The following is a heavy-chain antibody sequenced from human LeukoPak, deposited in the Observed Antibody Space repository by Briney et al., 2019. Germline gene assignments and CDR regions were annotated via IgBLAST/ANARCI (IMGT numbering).Heavy chain of an antibody. CDR2: INQSGST. Sequence: SETLSVTCSVSGDSISSSSYYWGWIRQAPGQGLEWIGEINQSGSTNYNPSLKSRVTISVDTSKKQFSLKLRSVTAADTAVYYCARHESSSPLWWDYYYYMDVWGKGTTVTVSS. CDR3: ARHESSSPLWWDYYYYMDV. D-gene: IGHD6-6*01. V-gene: IGHV4-39*01. CDR1: GDSISSSSYY. J-gene: IGHJ6*03.